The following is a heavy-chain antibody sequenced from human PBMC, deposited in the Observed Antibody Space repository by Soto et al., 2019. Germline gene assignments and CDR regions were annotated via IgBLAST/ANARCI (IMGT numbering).Heavy chain of an antibody. CDR1: GVSISNYY. J-gene: IGHJ5*02. D-gene: IGHD2-15*01. CDR2: IYYSGST. Sequence: SETLSLTCTVSGVSISNYYWIWIRQPPGKGLEWIGYIYYSGSTNYNPSLKSRVTISVDTSQNQFSLKLSSVTAADTAVYYCARWGYCSGGSCYKGWFDPWGQGTLVTVSS. V-gene: IGHV4-59*08. CDR3: ARWGYCSGGSCYKGWFDP.